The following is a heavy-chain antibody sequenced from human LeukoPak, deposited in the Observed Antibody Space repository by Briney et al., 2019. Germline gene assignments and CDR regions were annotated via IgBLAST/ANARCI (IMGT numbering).Heavy chain of an antibody. CDR1: GGTFSSYA. CDR2: IIPIFGTA. V-gene: IGHV1-69*01. J-gene: IGHJ4*02. Sequence: ASVKVSCKASGGTFSSYAISWVRQAPGQGLEWMGGIIPIFGTANYAQKFQGRVTITADGSTSTAYMELSSLRSEDTAVYYCARDGSAMRPPPYYFDYWGQGTLVTVSS. D-gene: IGHD2-2*01. CDR3: ARDGSAMRPPPYYFDY.